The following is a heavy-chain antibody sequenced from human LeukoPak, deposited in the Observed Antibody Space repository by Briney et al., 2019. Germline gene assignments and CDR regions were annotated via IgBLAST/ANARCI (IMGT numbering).Heavy chain of an antibody. D-gene: IGHD2-2*01. Sequence: GGSLRLSCTTSGFTLGSYAMHWVRQAPGKGLEWLSCISDSSSFIYYADSVKGRFTISRDNARNSLYLQMDSLRAEDTAVYYCAKGTTWKVFDYWGQGTLVTVSS. CDR1: GFTLGSYA. V-gene: IGHV3-21*01. J-gene: IGHJ4*02. CDR2: ISDSSSFI. CDR3: AKGTTWKVFDY.